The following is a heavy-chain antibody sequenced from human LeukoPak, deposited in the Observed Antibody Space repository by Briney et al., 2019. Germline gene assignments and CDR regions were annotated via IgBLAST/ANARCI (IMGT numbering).Heavy chain of an antibody. CDR1: GFSVRGSF. CDR2: LSNTENS. V-gene: IGHV3-66*01. Sequence: PGGSLRLSYAASGFSVRGSFMNWVRQAPGKGLEWVSLLSNTENSFYADSVKGRFTLSRDISNNTLYLHMHSLRGEDTAVYFCARAIGVVDCGTQTCYPYHFDKWGRGTLVTVSS. CDR3: ARAIGVVDCGTQTCYPYHFDK. J-gene: IGHJ4*02. D-gene: IGHD2-21*01.